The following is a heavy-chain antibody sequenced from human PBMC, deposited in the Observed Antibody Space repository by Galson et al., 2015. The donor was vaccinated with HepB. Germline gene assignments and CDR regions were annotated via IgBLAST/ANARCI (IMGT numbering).Heavy chain of an antibody. Sequence: SLRLSCAASGFTFSSYSMNWVRQAPGKGLEWVSSISSSSSYIYYADSVKGRFTISRDNAKNSLYLQMNSLGAEDTAVYYCARVLTGGTGAGWGQGTLVTVSS. J-gene: IGHJ4*02. CDR1: GFTFSSYS. CDR2: ISSSSSYI. V-gene: IGHV3-21*01. D-gene: IGHD3-10*01. CDR3: ARVLTGGTGAG.